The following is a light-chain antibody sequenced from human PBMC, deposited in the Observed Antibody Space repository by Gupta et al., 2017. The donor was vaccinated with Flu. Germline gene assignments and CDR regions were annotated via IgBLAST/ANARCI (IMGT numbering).Light chain of an antibody. V-gene: IGKV4-1*01. Sequence: DSLAVSLGERATINCKSSQSLLYNSDNQNHLAWYQQKPGQPPKLLIYWASTRESGVPDRFSGSGSGTDFTLTISSLQAEDVAVYYCHQYCTPPWTFGPGTKVEVK. CDR1: QSLLYNSDNQNH. J-gene: IGKJ1*01. CDR3: HQYCTPPWT. CDR2: WAS.